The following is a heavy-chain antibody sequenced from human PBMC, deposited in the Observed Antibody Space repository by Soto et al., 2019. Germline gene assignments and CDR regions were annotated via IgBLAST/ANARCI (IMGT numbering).Heavy chain of an antibody. V-gene: IGHV4-61*01. J-gene: IGHJ4*02. CDR1: GASVSSGSFY. Sequence: SETLSLTCSVSGASVSSGSFYWGWIRQPPGKGLEWIGFIYNNETFNYNPSLKSRVTLSVDTSKHQFSLKLSSVTAADTAVYYCARVPLRYSSSHNFDSWGQGALVTVSS. D-gene: IGHD6-19*01. CDR3: ARVPLRYSSSHNFDS. CDR2: IYNNETF.